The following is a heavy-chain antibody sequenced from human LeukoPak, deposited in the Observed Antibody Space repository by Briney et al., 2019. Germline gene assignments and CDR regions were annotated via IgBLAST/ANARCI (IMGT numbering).Heavy chain of an antibody. CDR3: VGYYCSSSSCHTGWFDP. CDR2: ISAYNGDI. J-gene: IGHJ5*02. CDR1: GYTFNSYG. Sequence: ASVKVSCKASGYTFNSYGVTWVRQAPGQGLEWMGWISAYNGDIKYAQKLQGRVTMTTDTSTSTVYMELRSLRSDDTAVYYCVGYYCSSSSCHTGWFDPWGQGTLVTVSS. D-gene: IGHD2-2*02. V-gene: IGHV1-18*01.